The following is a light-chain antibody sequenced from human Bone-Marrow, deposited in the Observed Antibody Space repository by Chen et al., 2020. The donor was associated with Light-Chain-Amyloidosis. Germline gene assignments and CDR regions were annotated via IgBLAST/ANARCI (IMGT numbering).Light chain of an antibody. CDR3: QSADRSGTYEVI. CDR1: DLPTKY. Sequence: SYELTQPPSVSVSPGQTARTTCSEDDLPTKYAYWYQQKPGQAPVLVIHRDTERPSGISVRFSGSSAGTTATLTRSGVKAEDEADYHCQSADRSGTYEVIFGGGTKLTVL. J-gene: IGLJ2*01. V-gene: IGLV3-25*03. CDR2: RDT.